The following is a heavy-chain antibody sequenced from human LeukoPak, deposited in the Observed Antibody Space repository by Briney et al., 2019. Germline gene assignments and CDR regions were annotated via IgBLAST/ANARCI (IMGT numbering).Heavy chain of an antibody. J-gene: IGHJ4*02. CDR2: ISSSSSYI. V-gene: IGHV3-21*01. CDR3: ARDLLPNSSSWYAYDPFDY. D-gene: IGHD6-13*01. CDR1: GFTFSSYS. Sequence: GGSLRLSCAASGFTFSSYSMNWVRQAPGKGLEWVSSISSSSSYIYYADSVKGRFTISRDNAKNSLYLQMNSLRAEDTAVYYCARDLLPNSSSWYAYDPFDYWGQGTLVTVSS.